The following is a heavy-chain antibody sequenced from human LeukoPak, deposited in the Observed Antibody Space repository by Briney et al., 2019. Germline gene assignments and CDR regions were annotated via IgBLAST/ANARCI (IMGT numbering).Heavy chain of an antibody. CDR1: GFTFSSYS. CDR2: ISSSRSYI. D-gene: IGHD5-12*01. Sequence: GGSLRLSCAASGFTFSSYSMNWVRGAPGKGLEWVSSISSSRSYIYYADALQGRYTSSRDNAKNSLYLQMNSLRAEDTAVYYCARVLGSGYSNYYYYYGMDVWGQGTTVTVSS. J-gene: IGHJ6*02. V-gene: IGHV3-21*01. CDR3: ARVLGSGYSNYYYYYGMDV.